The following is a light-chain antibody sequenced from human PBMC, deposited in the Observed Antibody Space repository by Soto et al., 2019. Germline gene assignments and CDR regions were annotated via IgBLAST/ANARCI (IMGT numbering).Light chain of an antibody. Sequence: EIVLTQSPVTLSVSPWERATLSCKASQTVSSHLAWYQHKPGQAPRLLIYGASTRATAIPARFSGSGSGTEFTLTISSLQSEDFAVYYCQQYHNWPITFGQGTRLEIK. CDR1: QTVSSH. V-gene: IGKV3-15*01. J-gene: IGKJ5*01. CDR2: GAS. CDR3: QQYHNWPIT.